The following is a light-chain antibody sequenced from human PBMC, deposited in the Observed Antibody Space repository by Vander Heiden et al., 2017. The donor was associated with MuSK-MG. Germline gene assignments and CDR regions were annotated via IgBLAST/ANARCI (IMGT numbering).Light chain of an antibody. CDR3: AAWDDSLNGLV. V-gene: IGLV1-44*01. CDR2: SNN. Sequence: QSVLTQPPSASGTPEQRVTISCSGSSPNIGSNPVNWYQQLPGTAPNLLIYSNNQRPSGVPDRFSGSKSGTSASLAISGLQSEDEADYYCAAWDDSLNGLVFGGGTKLTVL. J-gene: IGLJ3*02. CDR1: SPNIGSNP.